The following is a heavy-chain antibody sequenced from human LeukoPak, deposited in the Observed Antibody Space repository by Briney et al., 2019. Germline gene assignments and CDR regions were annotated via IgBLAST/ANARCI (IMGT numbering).Heavy chain of an antibody. D-gene: IGHD4-23*01. J-gene: IGHJ4*02. CDR3: ARGRTVAHYFDY. CDR2: IRYDGSNE. CDR1: GVTFSSYG. V-gene: IGHV3-30*02. Sequence: GGSLRLSCVASGVTFSSYGMHWVRQAPGKGLEWVAFIRYDGSNEYYIDSVKGRFTISRDNAKNTLYLQMNSLRAEDTAVYYCARGRTVAHYFDYWGQGTLVTVSS.